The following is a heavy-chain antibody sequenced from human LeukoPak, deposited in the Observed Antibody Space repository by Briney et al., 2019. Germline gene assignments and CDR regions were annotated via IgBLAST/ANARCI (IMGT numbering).Heavy chain of an antibody. CDR3: ARERAATDTFDN. D-gene: IGHD6-13*01. CDR2: IYISGNT. J-gene: IGHJ5*02. V-gene: IGHV4-61*02. CDR1: GGSVSSGNYY. Sequence: SETLSLTCTVSGGSVSSGNYYWNWIRQPAGKGLEWVGRIYISGNTNYNPTLKSRVTILIDTSKNQFSLKLSSVTAADTAVYYCARERAATDTFDNWGQGTLVTVSS.